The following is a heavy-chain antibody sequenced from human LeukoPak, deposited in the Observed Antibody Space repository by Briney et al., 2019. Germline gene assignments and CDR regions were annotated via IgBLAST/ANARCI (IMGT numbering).Heavy chain of an antibody. J-gene: IGHJ6*02. CDR1: GFTFSRHD. D-gene: IGHD4-23*01. CDR2: ISYESSYK. V-gene: IGHV3-30*18. CDR3: AKSQLTTVDYYGMDV. Sequence: GKSLRLSCVASGFTFSRHDMHWVRQAPGKGLEWVAVISYESSYKFFADSVKGRFTVSRDNSKTTLYLQMNRLSPEDTVVYYCAKSQLTTVDYYGMDVWGHGATVIVSS.